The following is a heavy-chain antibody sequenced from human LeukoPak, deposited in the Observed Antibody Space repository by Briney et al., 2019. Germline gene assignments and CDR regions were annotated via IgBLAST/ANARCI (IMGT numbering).Heavy chain of an antibody. CDR1: GFTFSSYS. D-gene: IGHD3-3*01. Sequence: PGGSLRLSCAASGFTFSSYSMNWVRQAPGKGLEWVSSISSGSSYIYYADAVKGRFTVSRDNAKNSLYLQMNSLRAEDTAVYYCARDQNLGGESSYSLSPIDYWGQGTLVTVSS. CDR2: ISSGSSYI. J-gene: IGHJ4*02. V-gene: IGHV3-21*01. CDR3: ARDQNLGGESSYSLSPIDY.